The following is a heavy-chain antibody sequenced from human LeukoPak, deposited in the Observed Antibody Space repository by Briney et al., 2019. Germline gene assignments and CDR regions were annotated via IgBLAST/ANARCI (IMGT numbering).Heavy chain of an antibody. CDR2: INRDGSST. Sequence: GGSLRLSCAASGIIFSNYWMHWVRQAPGKGLVWVSRINRDGSSTSYADSVKGRFTISRDNAKNTLYLQMNSLRAEDTAVYYCARVGHGWFGELLSYYYYYYMDVWGKGTTVTVSS. J-gene: IGHJ6*03. CDR1: GIIFSNYW. V-gene: IGHV3-74*01. CDR3: ARVGHGWFGELLSYYYYYYMDV. D-gene: IGHD3-10*01.